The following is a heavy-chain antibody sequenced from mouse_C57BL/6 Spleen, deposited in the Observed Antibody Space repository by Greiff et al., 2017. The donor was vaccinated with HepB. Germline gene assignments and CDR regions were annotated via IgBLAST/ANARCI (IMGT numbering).Heavy chain of an antibody. J-gene: IGHJ2*01. D-gene: IGHD1-1*01. CDR2: ISDGGSYT. V-gene: IGHV5-4*03. Sequence: EVNVVESGGGLVKPGGSLKLSCAASGFTFSSYAMSWVRQTPEKRLEWVATISDGGSYTYYPDNVKGRFPISRDNAKNNLYLQMSHLKSEDTAMYYCARAPNYYGSGYFDYWGQGTTLTVSS. CDR3: ARAPNYYGSGYFDY. CDR1: GFTFSSYA.